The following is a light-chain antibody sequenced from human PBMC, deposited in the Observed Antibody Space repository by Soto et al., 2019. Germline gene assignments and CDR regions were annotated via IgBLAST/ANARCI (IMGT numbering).Light chain of an antibody. CDR1: NSDVGGYSY. CDR3: SSYTTTNTLYV. Sequence: QSALTQPASVSGSPGQSITIPCTGTNSDVGGYSYVSWYQHHPGKAPKLMIYEVFNRPSGVSSRFSGSKSGSTASLTISGLQAEDEADYYCSSYTTTNTLYVFGTGTKLTVL. V-gene: IGLV2-14*01. CDR2: EVF. J-gene: IGLJ1*01.